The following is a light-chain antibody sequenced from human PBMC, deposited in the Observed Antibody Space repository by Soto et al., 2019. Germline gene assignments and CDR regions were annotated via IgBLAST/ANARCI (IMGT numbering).Light chain of an antibody. V-gene: IGKV3-20*01. J-gene: IGKJ1*01. Sequence: EIVWMKSPGTPSLSPGARATLSCRSSQSVSSSYLAWYKQTPGQAPRLLIYGASSRATGIPDRFSVSWSGTDFTLTISILEPEDFAVYYCRLYGSSPWTFFQGTKVDIK. CDR3: RLYGSSPWT. CDR1: QSVSSSY. CDR2: GAS.